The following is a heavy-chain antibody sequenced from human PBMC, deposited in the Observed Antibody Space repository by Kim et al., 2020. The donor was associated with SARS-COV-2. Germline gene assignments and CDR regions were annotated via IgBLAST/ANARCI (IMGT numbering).Heavy chain of an antibody. CDR2: TA. Sequence: TANYGQKFQCRVTITADESTSTAYMELSSLRSEDTAVYYCAGVWQWLGFDYWGQGTLVTVSS. J-gene: IGHJ4*02. D-gene: IGHD6-19*01. V-gene: IGHV1-69*01. CDR3: AGVWQWLGFDY.